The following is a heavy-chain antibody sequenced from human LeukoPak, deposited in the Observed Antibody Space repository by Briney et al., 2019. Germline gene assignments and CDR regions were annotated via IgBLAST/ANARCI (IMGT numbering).Heavy chain of an antibody. CDR1: GGTFSSYA. J-gene: IGHJ3*02. V-gene: IGHV1-69*01. CDR3: ARDARGAAAADDPLDI. CDR2: IIPIFGTA. Sequence: TSVKVSCKASGGTFSSYAISWVRQAPGQGLEWMGGIIPIFGTANYAQKFQGRATITADESTSTAYMELSSLTSEDTAVYYCARDARGAAAADDPLDIWGQGTTVTVSS. D-gene: IGHD6-13*01.